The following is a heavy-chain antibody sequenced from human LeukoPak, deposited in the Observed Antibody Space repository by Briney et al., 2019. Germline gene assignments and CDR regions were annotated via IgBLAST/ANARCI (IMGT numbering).Heavy chain of an antibody. CDR3: ARALSGSYYGDAFDI. J-gene: IGHJ3*02. D-gene: IGHD1-26*01. V-gene: IGHV3-74*01. Sequence: GGSLRLSCAASGFTFSSYWMHWVRQAPGKGLVWVSRINTDGSSTSYADSVKGRFTISRDNAKNTLYLQMNSLRAEDTAVYYCARALSGSYYGDAFDIWGQGTMVTVSS. CDR1: GFTFSSYW. CDR2: INTDGSST.